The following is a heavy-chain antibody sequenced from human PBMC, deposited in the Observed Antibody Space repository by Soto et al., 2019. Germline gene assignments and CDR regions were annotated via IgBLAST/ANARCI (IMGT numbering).Heavy chain of an antibody. CDR2: ISSSGSTI. J-gene: IGHJ6*03. CDR1: GFTFSDYY. D-gene: IGHD2-15*01. CDR3: ARAGYCSGGSCYRPYYYYYMDV. V-gene: IGHV3-11*01. Sequence: GGSLRLSCAASGFTFSDYYMSWIRQAPGKGLEWVSYISSSGSTIYYADSVKGRFTISRDNAKNSLYLQMNSLRAEDTAVYYCARAGYCSGGSCYRPYYYYYMDVWGKGTTVTVS.